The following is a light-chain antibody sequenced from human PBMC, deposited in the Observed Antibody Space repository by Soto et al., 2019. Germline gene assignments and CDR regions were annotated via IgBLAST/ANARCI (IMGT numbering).Light chain of an antibody. CDR3: QQHGSSPLT. V-gene: IGKV3-20*01. J-gene: IGKJ4*01. CDR1: QSISSN. Sequence: EVVLTQSPGTLSLSPGERATLSCRASQSISSNLAWYQQKPGQAPRLLIYAASSRATGIPDRFTGSGSGTDFALTISRLEPEDFAVYFCQQHGSSPLTFGGGTKVDIK. CDR2: AAS.